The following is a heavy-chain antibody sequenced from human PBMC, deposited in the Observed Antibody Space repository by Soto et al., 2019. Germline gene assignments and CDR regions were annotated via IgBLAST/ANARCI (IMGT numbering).Heavy chain of an antibody. J-gene: IGHJ6*02. CDR1: GYTFTGYY. Sequence: ASVKVSCKASGYTFTGYYMHWVRQAPGQGLEWMGWINPNSGGTNYAQKFQGWVTMTRDTSISTAYMELSRLRSDDTAVYYCARVVEVGYGDPRGVHYGMDVWGQGTTVTVSS. V-gene: IGHV1-2*04. CDR2: INPNSGGT. D-gene: IGHD4-17*01. CDR3: ARVVEVGYGDPRGVHYGMDV.